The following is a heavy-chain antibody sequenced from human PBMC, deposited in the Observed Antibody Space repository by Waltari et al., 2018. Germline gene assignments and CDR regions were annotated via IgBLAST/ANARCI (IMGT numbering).Heavy chain of an antibody. CDR3: ARGHCTGGSCHSGDNFDL. CDR1: WFLVGAPY. Sequence: EVNLVESGGGLVQPGGSLSLPCSASWFLVGAPYMTWFRQAPGKGLEWVSVIYSGITTYYADSAKDRFIISRDNSKNTLFLQMNSLRAEDTAVYYCARGHCTGGSCHSGDNFDLWGQGTLVTVSS. V-gene: IGHV3-53*03. CDR2: IYSGITT. D-gene: IGHD2-15*01. J-gene: IGHJ4*02.